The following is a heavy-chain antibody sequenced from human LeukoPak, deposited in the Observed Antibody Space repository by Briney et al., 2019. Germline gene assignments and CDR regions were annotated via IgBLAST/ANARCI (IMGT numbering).Heavy chain of an antibody. CDR3: ARERPYPTDAFDI. CDR1: GGSIRSYN. V-gene: IGHV4-59*01. J-gene: IGHJ3*02. Sequence: SETLSLTCTVSGGSIRSYNCSWIWQPPGKGLEWIGYIYYSGSTNYNPSLKSRVTISVDTSKNQFSLKLSSVTAADTAVYYCARERPYPTDAFDICGQGTMVTVSS. CDR2: IYYSGST.